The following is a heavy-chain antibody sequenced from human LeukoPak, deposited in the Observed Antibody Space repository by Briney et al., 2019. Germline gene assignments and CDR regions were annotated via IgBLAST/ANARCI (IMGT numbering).Heavy chain of an antibody. CDR3: ARVTILGGMDV. CDR1: GGSISSYY. CDR2: IYYSGST. J-gene: IGHJ6*02. Sequence: SETLSLTCTVSGGSISSYYWSWIRQPPGKGPEWIGYIYYSGSTNYNPSLKSRVTILVDTSKNQFSLKLSSVTAADTAVYYCARVTILGGMDVWGQGTTVTVSS. V-gene: IGHV4-59*01. D-gene: IGHD3-3*01.